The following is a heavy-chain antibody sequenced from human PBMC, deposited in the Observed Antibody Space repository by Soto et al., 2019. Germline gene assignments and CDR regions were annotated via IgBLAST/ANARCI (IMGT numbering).Heavy chain of an antibody. D-gene: IGHD2-21*02. CDR3: ARGGVTPYYYGMDV. V-gene: IGHV4-30-2*01. J-gene: IGHJ6*02. CDR1: GGSISSGGYS. CDR2: IYHSGST. Sequence: SETLSLTCAVSGGSISSGGYSWSWIRQPPGKGLEWIGYIYHSGSTYYNPSLKSRVTISVDRSKNQFSLKLSSVTAADTAVYYCARGGVTPYYYGMDVWGQGTTVTVS.